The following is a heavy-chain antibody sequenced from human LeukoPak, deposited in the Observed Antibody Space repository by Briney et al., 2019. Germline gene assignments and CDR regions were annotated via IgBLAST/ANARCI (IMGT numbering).Heavy chain of an antibody. CDR2: ISCSGYGT. CDR3: AKDQRGYDKRADC. CDR1: GFTPSRHA. J-gene: IGHJ4*02. V-gene: IGHV3-23*01. Sequence: PGGSLRLSCAASGFTPSRHAMSWVRQAPGEGLVWVSGISCSGYGTYYADSVKGRFTISRDNTQETLYLQMNSLRAEDTAVDYCAKDQRGYDKRADCWGQGTLVTVSS. D-gene: IGHD3-22*01.